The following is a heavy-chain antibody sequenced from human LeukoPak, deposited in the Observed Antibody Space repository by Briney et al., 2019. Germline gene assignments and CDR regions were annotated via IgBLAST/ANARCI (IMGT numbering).Heavy chain of an antibody. J-gene: IGHJ4*02. V-gene: IGHV1-18*01. CDR3: ARDIGPSHKDDYVWGSYRRFDY. CDR1: GYTFTSYG. Sequence: ASVKVSCKASGYTFTSYGISWVRQAPGQGLEWMGWISAYNGNTNYAQKLQGRVTMTTDTSTSTAYMELRSLRSDDTAVYYCARDIGPSHKDDYVWGSYRRFDYWGQGTLVTVSS. D-gene: IGHD3-16*02. CDR2: ISAYNGNT.